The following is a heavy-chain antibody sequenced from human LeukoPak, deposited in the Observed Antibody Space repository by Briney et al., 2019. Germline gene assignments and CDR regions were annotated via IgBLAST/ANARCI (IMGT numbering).Heavy chain of an antibody. CDR2: INHSGST. V-gene: IGHV4-39*07. Sequence: SETLSLTCTVSGGSISSSFYYWGWLRQPPGKGLEWIGEINHSGSTNYNPSLKSRVTISVDTSKNQFSLKLSSVTAADTAVYYCARGKARAGKRVERAPFDYWGQGTLVTVSS. CDR1: GGSISSSFYY. CDR3: ARGKARAGKRVERAPFDY. J-gene: IGHJ4*02. D-gene: IGHD6-13*01.